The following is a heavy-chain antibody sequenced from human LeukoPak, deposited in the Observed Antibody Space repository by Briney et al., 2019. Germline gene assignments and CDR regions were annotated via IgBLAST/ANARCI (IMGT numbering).Heavy chain of an antibody. J-gene: IGHJ6*02. V-gene: IGHV3-21*01. CDR3: ARESSSSWTLGYYYYGMDV. CDR1: GFTFSRHG. CDR2: ISSSSSYI. Sequence: GGSPRLSCAPSGFTFSRHGMHWVRQAPGKGLEWVSSISSSSSYIYYADSVKGRFTISRDNAKNSLYLQMNSLRAEDTAVYYCARESSSSWTLGYYYYGMDVWGQGTTVTVSS. D-gene: IGHD6-13*01.